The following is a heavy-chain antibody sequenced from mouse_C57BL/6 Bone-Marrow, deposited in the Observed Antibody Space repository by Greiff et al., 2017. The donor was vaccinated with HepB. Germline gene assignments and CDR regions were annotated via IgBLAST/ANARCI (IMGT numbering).Heavy chain of an antibody. J-gene: IGHJ4*01. Sequence: EVKLVESGGDLVKPGGSLKLSCAASGFTFSSYGMSWVRQTPDKRLEWVATISSGGSYTYYPDSVKGRFTISRDNAKNTLYMQRSSLKSEDTAMYYCARHGYYGMDYWGQGTSVTVSS. CDR1: GFTFSSYG. CDR2: ISSGGSYT. CDR3: ARHGYYGMDY. V-gene: IGHV5-6*01.